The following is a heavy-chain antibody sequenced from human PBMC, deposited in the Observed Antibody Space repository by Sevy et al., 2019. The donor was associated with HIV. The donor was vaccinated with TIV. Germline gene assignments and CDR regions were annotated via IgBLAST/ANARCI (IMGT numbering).Heavy chain of an antibody. Sequence: GGSLRPSCQAPGLRPNTYAMPWARQPLGRGLEWVSVIPSTGNFESYAASVKGRLPISKDNSKNTVSLQMNSLRPEDTAMYYCARDAGYTTKFHPLHWGQGTLVTVSS. CDR1: GLRPNTYA. D-gene: IGHD5-12*01. V-gene: IGHV3-30*04. J-gene: IGHJ4*02. CDR3: ARDAGYTTKFHPLH. CDR2: IPSTGNFE.